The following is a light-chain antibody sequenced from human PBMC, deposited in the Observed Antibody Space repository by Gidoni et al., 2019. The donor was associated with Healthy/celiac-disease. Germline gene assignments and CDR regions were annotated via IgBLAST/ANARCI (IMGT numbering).Light chain of an antibody. CDR2: GNI. Sequence: QSVLTHPPSVSGAPGPRVTISCPGSRSNIGAGYDVHWYHQLPGKAPKLLIYGNINRPAVVPDSFSGSKSGTSASLAITGLQAEDEADYYCQSYDSSLSGWVFGGGTKLTVL. V-gene: IGLV1-40*01. CDR3: QSYDSSLSGWV. J-gene: IGLJ3*02. CDR1: RSNIGAGYD.